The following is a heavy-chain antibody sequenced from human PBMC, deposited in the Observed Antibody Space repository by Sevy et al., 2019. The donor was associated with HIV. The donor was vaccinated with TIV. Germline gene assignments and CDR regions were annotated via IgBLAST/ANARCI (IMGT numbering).Heavy chain of an antibody. CDR3: ARALAAAASY. J-gene: IGHJ4*02. CDR1: GFTFSSYW. Sequence: GGSLRLPCAASGFTFSSYWMNWVRQAPGKGLEWVANIKQDGSEKYYVDSVKGRFTISRDNAKNSMHLQMNSLRAEDTAVYYCARALAAAASYWGQGTLVTVSS. CDR2: IKQDGSEK. V-gene: IGHV3-7*01. D-gene: IGHD6-25*01.